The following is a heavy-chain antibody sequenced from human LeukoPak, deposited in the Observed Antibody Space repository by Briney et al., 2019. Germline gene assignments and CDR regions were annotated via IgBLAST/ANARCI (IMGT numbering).Heavy chain of an antibody. D-gene: IGHD3-10*01. V-gene: IGHV3-72*01. CDR3: AILRPGSGCCVY. J-gene: IGHJ4*02. CDR2: STNKANSYTT. CDR1: VFTFRGHY. Sequence: PGGPLRLSCAVSVFTFRGHYLDWIRQAPGQGLEWVGRSTNKANSYTTGYAASVTGRFTISRDDSKNSLHLQMDSLKTEDTAGDHCAILRPGSGCCVYWGQGTLVTVSS.